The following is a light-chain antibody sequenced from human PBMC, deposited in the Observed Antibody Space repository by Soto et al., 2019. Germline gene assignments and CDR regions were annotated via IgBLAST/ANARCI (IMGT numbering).Light chain of an antibody. CDR1: KLGDKY. CDR2: KDA. CDR3: QAWDTSTENVV. J-gene: IGLJ2*01. V-gene: IGLV3-1*01. Sequence: SSELTQPPSVSVSPGQTASITCSGDKLGDKYACWYQQKPGQSPVLVIYKDAKRPSGIPERFSGSNSGNTATLTISGTQALDEAVYYCQAWDTSTENVVFGGGTKLTVL.